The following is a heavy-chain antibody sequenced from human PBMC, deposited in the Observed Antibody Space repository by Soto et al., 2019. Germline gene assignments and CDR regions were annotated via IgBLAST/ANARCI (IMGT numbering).Heavy chain of an antibody. CDR2: VSAYNGER. D-gene: IGHD6-6*01. J-gene: IGHJ4*01. Sequence: ASVKVSCKASGYTFTNYGINWVRQAPGQGLEWLGWVSAYNGERRYAQRVQARVIMTTDTSTTTAYMELRSLRSDDTAVYYCSRGTSIPASGDYWGQGTLDTVSS. V-gene: IGHV1-18*01. CDR1: GYTFTNYG. CDR3: SRGTSIPASGDY.